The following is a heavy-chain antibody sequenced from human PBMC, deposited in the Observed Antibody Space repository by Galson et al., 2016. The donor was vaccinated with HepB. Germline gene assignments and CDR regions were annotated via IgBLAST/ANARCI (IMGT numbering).Heavy chain of an antibody. CDR1: GYKFTSYW. D-gene: IGHD6-13*01. CDR2: IYPGDSDT. CDR3: ARHELHSNSWYMDS. J-gene: IGHJ4*02. Sequence: QSGAEVKKPGESLKISCQGSGYKFTSYWIGWVRQVPEKGLEWMGTIYPGDSDTRYSPSFQGQVTIPVDKSISTAYLQWSSLKASDSAMYYCARHELHSNSWYMDSWGQGTLVTVSS. V-gene: IGHV5-51*01.